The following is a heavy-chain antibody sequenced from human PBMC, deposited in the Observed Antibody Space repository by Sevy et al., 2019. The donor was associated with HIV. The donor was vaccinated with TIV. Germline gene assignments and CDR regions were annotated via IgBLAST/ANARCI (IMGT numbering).Heavy chain of an antibody. V-gene: IGHV4-34*01. CDR1: GGSFSGYY. Sequence: SETLSLTCAVYGGSFSGYYWSWIRQPPGKGLEWIGEINHSGSTNYNPCLKSRVTISVDTSKNQFSLKLSSVTAADTAVYYCARGSRFIAVAGNWFDPWGQGTLVTVSS. CDR2: INHSGST. D-gene: IGHD6-19*01. CDR3: ARGSRFIAVAGNWFDP. J-gene: IGHJ5*02.